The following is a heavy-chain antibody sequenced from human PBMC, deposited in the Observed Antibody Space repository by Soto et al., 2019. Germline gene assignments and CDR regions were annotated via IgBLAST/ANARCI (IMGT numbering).Heavy chain of an antibody. V-gene: IGHV3-30*18. CDR3: AEWGLSGHGMAA. CDR2: TSYDGSTK. D-gene: IGHD2-21*02. J-gene: IGHJ6*02. Sequence: QVQLVESGGGVVQPGRSLRLSCAASGFTFSNYGMHWVRQPPGKGLEWVAVTSYDGSTKYYGDSVKGRFTISKDNSKNTVYVQMNGMRAEDTAIYFCAEWGLSGHGMAAWGHGTTVTVSS. CDR1: GFTFSNYG.